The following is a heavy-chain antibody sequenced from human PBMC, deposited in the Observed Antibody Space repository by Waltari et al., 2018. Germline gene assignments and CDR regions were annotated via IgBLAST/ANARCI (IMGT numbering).Heavy chain of an antibody. V-gene: IGHV4-39*07. Sequence: QLQLQESGPGLVNPSETLSLTCTVSGGSLSSSRYYWGWIRQPPGKGLEWIGSIYYSGSTYYNPSLKSRVTISVDTSKNQFSLKLSSVTAADTAVYYCARGEGATLGWYFDLWGRGTLVTVSS. J-gene: IGHJ2*01. CDR2: IYYSGST. D-gene: IGHD1-26*01. CDR1: GGSLSSSRYY. CDR3: ARGEGATLGWYFDL.